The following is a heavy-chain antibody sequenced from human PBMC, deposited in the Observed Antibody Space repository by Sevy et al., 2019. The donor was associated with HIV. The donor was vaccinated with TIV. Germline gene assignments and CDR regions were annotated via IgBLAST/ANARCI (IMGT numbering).Heavy chain of an antibody. V-gene: IGHV1-18*01. CDR3: AADLKVGGPHWFDP. D-gene: IGHD3-10*01. CDR1: GYTFTSYG. J-gene: IGHJ5*02. CDR2: ISAYNGNT. Sequence: ASVKVSCKASGYTFTSYGISWVRQAPGQGLEWMGLISAYNGNTNYAQKLQGRVTMTTDTSTSTAYMELRSLRSDDTAVYYCAADLKVGGPHWFDPWGQGTLVTVSS.